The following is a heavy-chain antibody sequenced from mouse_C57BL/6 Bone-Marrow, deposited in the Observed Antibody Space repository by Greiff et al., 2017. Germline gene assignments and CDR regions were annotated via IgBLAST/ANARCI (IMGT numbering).Heavy chain of an antibody. J-gene: IGHJ4*01. CDR1: GFTFSSYA. CDR2: ISSGGDYI. V-gene: IGHV5-9-1*02. Sequence: EVKLVESGEGLVKPGGSLKLSCAASGFTFSSYAMSWVRQTPEKRLEWVAYISSGGDYIYYADTVKGRFTISRDNARNTLYLQMSSLKSEDTARYCCTREGGSYALDYWGQGTSVTVSS. D-gene: IGHD1-1*02. CDR3: TREGGSYALDY.